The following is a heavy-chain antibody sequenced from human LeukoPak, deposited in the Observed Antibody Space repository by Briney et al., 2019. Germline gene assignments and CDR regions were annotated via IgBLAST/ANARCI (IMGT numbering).Heavy chain of an antibody. Sequence: NPSQTLSLTCTVSGGSISSGSYYWSWIRQPAGKGLEWIGRIYTSGSTNYNLSLKSRVTISVDTSKNQFSLKLSSVTAADTAVYYCARGSSSDDAFDIWGQGTMVTVSS. J-gene: IGHJ3*02. V-gene: IGHV4-61*02. CDR3: ARGSSSDDAFDI. CDR1: GGSISSGSYY. CDR2: IYTSGST. D-gene: IGHD6-6*01.